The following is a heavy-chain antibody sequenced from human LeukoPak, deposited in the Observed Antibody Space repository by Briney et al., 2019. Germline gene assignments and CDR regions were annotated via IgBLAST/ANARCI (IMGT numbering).Heavy chain of an antibody. V-gene: IGHV4-61*02. CDR3: ARGLWSGDENPPYFDY. J-gene: IGHJ4*02. CDR2: IYTSEST. Sequence: SQTLSLTCSVSGGSISSSNYYWSWIRQPAGKGLEWIGRIYTSESTNYNPSLQSRVTISVDTSRNQFSLKLSSVTAADTAVYYCARGLWSGDENPPYFDYWGQGILVTVSS. CDR1: GGSISSSNYY. D-gene: IGHD3-10*01.